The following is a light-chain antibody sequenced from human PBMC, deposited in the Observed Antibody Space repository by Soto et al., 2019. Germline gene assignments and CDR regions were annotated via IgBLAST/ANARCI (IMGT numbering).Light chain of an antibody. CDR1: SSDIGDYNY. J-gene: IGLJ2*01. Sequence: QSVLTQPASMSGSPGQSITISCTGTSSDIGDYNYVSWYQQHPGKAPKLMIYDVSNRPSGVSNRFSGSKSGNTASLTISGLQAEDEADYYCSSYTSSITVVFGGGTKLTVL. CDR3: SSYTSSITVV. V-gene: IGLV2-14*01. CDR2: DVS.